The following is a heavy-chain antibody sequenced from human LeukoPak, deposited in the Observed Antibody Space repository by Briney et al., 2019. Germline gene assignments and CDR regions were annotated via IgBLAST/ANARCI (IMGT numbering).Heavy chain of an antibody. V-gene: IGHV4-59*08. CDR1: GGSISSYY. D-gene: IGHD3-10*01. J-gene: IGHJ4*02. CDR3: ASYGSGSSLDY. Sequence: SETLSLTCTVSGGSISSYYWSWIRQPPGKGLEWIGYIYHSGSTNYNPSLKSRVTISVDTSKNQFSLKLSSVTAADTAVYYCASYGSGSSLDYWGQGTLVTVSS. CDR2: IYHSGST.